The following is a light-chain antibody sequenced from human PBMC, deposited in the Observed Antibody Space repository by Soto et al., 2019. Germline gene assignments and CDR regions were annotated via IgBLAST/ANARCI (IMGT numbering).Light chain of an antibody. Sequence: DIELTQSPVSLSLSPGDRATISCRASQGVSSSLGWYQQKPGQAPRLLIYDASNRANGVPARFSGSGSGTEFTLTISSLEPEDFAAYYCLQRSNWPRTFGRGTKVEIK. CDR2: DAS. V-gene: IGKV3-11*01. CDR1: QGVSSS. J-gene: IGKJ1*01. CDR3: LQRSNWPRT.